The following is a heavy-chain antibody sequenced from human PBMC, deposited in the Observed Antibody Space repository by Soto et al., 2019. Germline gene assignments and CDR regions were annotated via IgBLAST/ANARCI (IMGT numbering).Heavy chain of an antibody. CDR3: AREWSNWNIYNFYYGLDV. CDR2: TGGTGGTR. V-gene: IGHV3-23*01. D-gene: IGHD1-1*01. CDR1: GFTFNNYA. J-gene: IGHJ6*04. Sequence: EVQLLESGGGLVQLGGSLRLSCAAFGFTFNNYAMTWVRQAPGKGLEWVSSTGGTGGTRYYAVSVQGRFTISRDNYRDTLYLEMNGLRAEDTAVYYCAREWSNWNIYNFYYGLDVWGSGTRVTVSS.